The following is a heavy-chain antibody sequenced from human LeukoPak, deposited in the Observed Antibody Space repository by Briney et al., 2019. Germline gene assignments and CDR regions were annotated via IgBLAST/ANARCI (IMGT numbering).Heavy chain of an antibody. CDR1: GGTFSAYW. Sequence: GGSLRLSCAVSGGTFSAYWMAWVRQSPGKGLEWVAEINEDGSVKYYVDSMKGRFTISRDNAKNSLYLQMNSLGAEDTAIYYCAKVPRDSDCYWGQGTLVTVSS. D-gene: IGHD2-21*02. CDR3: AKVPRDSDCY. CDR2: INEDGSVK. J-gene: IGHJ4*02. V-gene: IGHV3-7*01.